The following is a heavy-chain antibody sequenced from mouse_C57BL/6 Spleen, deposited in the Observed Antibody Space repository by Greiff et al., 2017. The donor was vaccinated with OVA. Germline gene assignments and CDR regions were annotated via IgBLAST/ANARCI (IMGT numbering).Heavy chain of an antibody. V-gene: IGHV1-81*01. CDR3: APYYYGSSYGWFAY. Sequence: VQLQQSGAELARPGASVKLSCKASGYTFTSYGISWVKQRTGQGLEWIGEIYPRSGNTYYNEKFKGKATLTADKSSSTAYMELRSLTSEDSAVYLCAPYYYGSSYGWFAYWGQGTLVTVSA. CDR1: GYTFTSYG. D-gene: IGHD1-1*01. CDR2: IYPRSGNT. J-gene: IGHJ3*01.